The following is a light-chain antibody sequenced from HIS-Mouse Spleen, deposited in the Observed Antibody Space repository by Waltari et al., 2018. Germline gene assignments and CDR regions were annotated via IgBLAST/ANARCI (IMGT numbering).Light chain of an antibody. Sequence: SYELTQPPSVSVSPGQTASITRSGDPLGHKSACWYKQKQGQSPVHVIYQDSKRPSGIPERFSGSNTGNTATLTISGTQAMDEADYYCQAWDSSTVVFGGGTKLTVL. CDR3: QAWDSSTVV. J-gene: IGLJ2*01. CDR2: QDS. CDR1: PLGHKS. V-gene: IGLV3-1*01.